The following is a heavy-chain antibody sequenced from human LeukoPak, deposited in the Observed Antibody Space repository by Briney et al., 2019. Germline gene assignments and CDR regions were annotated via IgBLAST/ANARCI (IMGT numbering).Heavy chain of an antibody. D-gene: IGHD2-15*01. J-gene: IGHJ4*02. CDR3: AKSGLRIRSAGSSYFDY. Sequence: PGGSLRLSCAASGFTFSSYGMHLVRQAPGKGLEWVAVISFDGSTKYYADSVKGRFTISRDNSENTLYLQMNSLSDEDTALYYCAKSGLRIRSAGSSYFDYWGQGALVTVSS. CDR1: GFTFSSYG. CDR2: ISFDGSTK. V-gene: IGHV3-30*18.